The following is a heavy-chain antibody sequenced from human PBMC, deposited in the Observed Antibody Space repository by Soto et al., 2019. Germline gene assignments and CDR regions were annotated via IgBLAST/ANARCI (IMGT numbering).Heavy chain of an antibody. Sequence: QVQLVQSGAEVKKPGASVKVSCKASGYTFTSYGISWVRQAPGQGLEWMGWISAYNGNTKYAQKLQGRVTMTTDTPTSTADRELRILRSDDTAVYYCARRAPPMDVWGQGTTVTVSS. J-gene: IGHJ6*02. CDR3: ARRAPPMDV. V-gene: IGHV1-18*01. CDR2: ISAYNGNT. CDR1: GYTFTSYG.